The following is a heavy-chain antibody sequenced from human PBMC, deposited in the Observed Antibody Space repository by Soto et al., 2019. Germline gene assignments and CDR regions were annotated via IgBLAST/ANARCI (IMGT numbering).Heavy chain of an antibody. CDR3: ARAAYSSSWFYYYYYYMDV. V-gene: IGHV4-34*01. D-gene: IGHD6-13*01. CDR2: INHSGST. J-gene: IGHJ6*03. Sequence: SETLSLTCAVYGGSFSGYYWSWIRQPPGKGLERIGEINHSGSTNYNPSLKSRVTISVDTSKNQFSLKLSSVTAADTAVYYCARAAYSSSWFYYYYYYMDVWGKGTTVTVSS. CDR1: GGSFSGYY.